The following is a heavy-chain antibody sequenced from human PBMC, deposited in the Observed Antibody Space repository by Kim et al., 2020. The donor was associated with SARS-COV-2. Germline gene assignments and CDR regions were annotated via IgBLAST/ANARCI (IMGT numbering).Heavy chain of an antibody. V-gene: IGHV3-11*01. CDR1: GFTFSDYY. CDR2: ISSSGSTI. J-gene: IGHJ6*02. CDR3: AREGLLWFGELPYYYGMDV. Sequence: GGSLRLSCAASGFTFSDYYMSWIRQAPGKGLEWVSYISSSGSTIYYADSVKGRFTISRDNAKNSLYLQMNSLRAEDTAVYYCAREGLLWFGELPYYYGMDVWGQGTTVTVSS. D-gene: IGHD3-10*01.